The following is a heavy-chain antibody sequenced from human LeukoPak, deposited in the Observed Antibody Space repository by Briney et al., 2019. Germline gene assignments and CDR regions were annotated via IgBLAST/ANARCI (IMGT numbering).Heavy chain of an antibody. CDR1: GFTFGDYS. Sequence: GGSLRLSCAASGFTFGDYSVNWVRQVPGKGLEWISSISSDGRYMSYADSVKGRFTISRDNAKNSLYLQMNSLRAEDTAVYYCARDSAHDYWGQGTLVTVSS. J-gene: IGHJ4*02. CDR3: ARDSAHDY. CDR2: ISSDGRYM. V-gene: IGHV3-21*01.